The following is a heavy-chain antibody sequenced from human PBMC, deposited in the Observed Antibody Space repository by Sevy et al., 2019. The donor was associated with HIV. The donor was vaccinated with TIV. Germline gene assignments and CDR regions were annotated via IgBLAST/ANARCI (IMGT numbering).Heavy chain of an antibody. Sequence: SQTLSLTCVISGDSISSNRAAWNWIRQSPSRGLEWLGRTYYRSKWYTDYAVSVKSRITINPDTSKNQVSLQLNSVTPEDTAVYYCTRGAHSLDYWGQGTLVTVSS. CDR3: TRGAHSLDY. D-gene: IGHD2-15*01. J-gene: IGHJ4*02. CDR1: GDSISSNRAA. CDR2: TYYRSKWYT. V-gene: IGHV6-1*01.